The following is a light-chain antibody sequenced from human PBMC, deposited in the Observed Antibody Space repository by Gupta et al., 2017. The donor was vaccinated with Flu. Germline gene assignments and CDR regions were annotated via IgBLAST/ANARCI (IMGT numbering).Light chain of an antibody. J-gene: IGLJ3*02. Sequence: QSVLTQPPSASGTPGQRVTISCSGSSSDIGTNGVNWFQQLPGTAPKLLIYNDNQRPSGVPDRFSSSKSGTSASLAISGLQSEDEADFYCAAWDDSLKGWVFDGGTKLTVL. CDR2: NDN. CDR3: AAWDDSLKGWV. CDR1: SSDIGTNG. V-gene: IGLV1-44*01.